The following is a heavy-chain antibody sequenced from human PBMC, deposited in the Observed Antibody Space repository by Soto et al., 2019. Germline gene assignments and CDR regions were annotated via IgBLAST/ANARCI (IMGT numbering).Heavy chain of an antibody. J-gene: IGHJ2*01. D-gene: IGHD2-15*01. CDR2: IWNDGSKK. V-gene: IGHV3-33*01. CDR1: GFSFRSHG. CDR3: ARSRRGDARALGGVLEL. Sequence: QVQLVESGGGVVQPGMSLRLSCAASGFSFRSHGMHWVRQAPGKGLEWVAVIWNDGSKKYYGDSVKGRVTISRDDSKDTLSLEVNDLRAEDTAVYHWARSRRGDARALGGVLELWGRGSLLIVSS.